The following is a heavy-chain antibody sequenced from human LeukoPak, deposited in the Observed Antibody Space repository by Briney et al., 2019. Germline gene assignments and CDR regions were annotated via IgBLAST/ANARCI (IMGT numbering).Heavy chain of an antibody. J-gene: IGHJ4*02. V-gene: IGHV2-5*02. Sequence: SGPTLVKPTQTLTLTCTFSGFSLTTSGVGVGWIRQPPGKALEWLALIYWDDDKRYSPFLKSRLTITKDTSKDQVVLTMTNMDPVDTATYYCAHSLVRGRSTPFDYWGQGTLVTVSS. CDR3: AHSLVRGRSTPFDY. D-gene: IGHD3-10*01. CDR2: IYWDDDK. CDR1: GFSLTTSGVG.